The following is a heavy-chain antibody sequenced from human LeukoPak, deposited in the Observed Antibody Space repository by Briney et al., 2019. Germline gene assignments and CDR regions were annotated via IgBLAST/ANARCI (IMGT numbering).Heavy chain of an antibody. CDR2: ISGSGGST. D-gene: IGHD4-17*01. CDR1: GFNFSSYA. CDR3: ARDLKYGDSYYYYIDV. V-gene: IGHV3-23*01. J-gene: IGHJ6*03. Sequence: PGGSLRLSCAASGFNFSSYAMSWVRQAPGKGLEWVSAISGSGGSTYYADSVKGRFTISRDNSKNTLYLQMNSLRAEDTAMYYCARDLKYGDSYYYYIDVWGKGTTVTVSS.